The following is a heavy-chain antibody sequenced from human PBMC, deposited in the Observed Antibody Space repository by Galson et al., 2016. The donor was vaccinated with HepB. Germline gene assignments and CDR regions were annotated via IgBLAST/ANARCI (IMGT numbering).Heavy chain of an antibody. V-gene: IGHV3-21*04. J-gene: IGHJ3*01. CDR2: ISSRSSYI. CDR1: GFTFSSQS. CDR3: VRDPRSRGWELRLSAFDV. D-gene: IGHD4-23*01. Sequence: SLRLSCAASGFTFSSQSMNWVRQAPGKGLEWVSSISSRSSYIYYADSVKGRFIIARDHAKNSLYLQMRDLRAEDTAVFYCVRDPRSRGWELRLSAFDVWGQGTMVTVSS.